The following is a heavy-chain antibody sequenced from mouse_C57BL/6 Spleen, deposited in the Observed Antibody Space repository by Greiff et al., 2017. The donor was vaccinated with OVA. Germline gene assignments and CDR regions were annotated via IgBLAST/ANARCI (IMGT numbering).Heavy chain of an antibody. CDR1: GFTFSSYT. V-gene: IGHV5-9*01. J-gene: IGHJ4*01. CDR2: ISGGGGNT. Sequence: EVKLMESGGGLVKPGGSLKLSCAASGFTFSSYTMSWVRQTPEKRLEWVATISGGGGNTYYPDSVKGRFTISRDNAKNTLYLQMSSLRSEDTALYYCARGEYNYYGSSYDAMDYWGQGTSVTVSS. CDR3: ARGEYNYYGSSYDAMDY. D-gene: IGHD1-1*01.